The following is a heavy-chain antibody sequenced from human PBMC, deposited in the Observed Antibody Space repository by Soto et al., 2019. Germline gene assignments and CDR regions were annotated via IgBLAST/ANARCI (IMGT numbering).Heavy chain of an antibody. CDR2: INAGNGNT. J-gene: IGHJ6*02. CDR1: GYTFTSYA. CDR3: ARDLVPDVERSYYYYYGMDV. V-gene: IGHV1-3*01. D-gene: IGHD6-13*01. Sequence: ASVKVSCKASGYTFTSYAMHWVRQAPGQRLEWMGWINAGNGNTKYSQKFQGRVTITRDTSASTAYVELSSLRSEDTAVYYCARDLVPDVERSYYYYYGMDVWGQGTTVTVSS.